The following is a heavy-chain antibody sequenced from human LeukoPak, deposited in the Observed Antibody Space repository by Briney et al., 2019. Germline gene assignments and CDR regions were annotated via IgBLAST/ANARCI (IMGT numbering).Heavy chain of an antibody. Sequence: GGSLRLSCAASGFNFRSYSMNWVRQAPGKGLEWVSYISSLSGTIYYADSVKGRFTISRDNAKNSLYLQMNSLRAEDTAVYYCARDEGGRFDPWGQGTLVTVSS. CDR3: ARDEGGRFDP. CDR1: GFNFRSYS. J-gene: IGHJ5*02. D-gene: IGHD3-16*01. CDR2: ISSLSGTI. V-gene: IGHV3-48*04.